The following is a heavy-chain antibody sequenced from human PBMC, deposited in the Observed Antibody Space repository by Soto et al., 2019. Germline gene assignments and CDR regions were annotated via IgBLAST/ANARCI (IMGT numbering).Heavy chain of an antibody. Sequence: QMQLQESGPGLVKPSETLSLTCTVSGGSIRGYYWSWIRQPAGMGLEWIGRMHTSGSTNYNPSLKSRVTISVDMSKNRISLKLTSVTAADTALSYCVRASMPKAHFDSWGQGALVTVSS. CDR1: GGSIRGYY. CDR2: MHTSGST. CDR3: VRASMPKAHFDS. J-gene: IGHJ4*02. V-gene: IGHV4-4*07. D-gene: IGHD2-2*01.